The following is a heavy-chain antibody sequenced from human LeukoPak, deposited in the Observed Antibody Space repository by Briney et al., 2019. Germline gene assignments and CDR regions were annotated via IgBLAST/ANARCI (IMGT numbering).Heavy chain of an antibody. CDR1: GYTFTSYD. Sequence: ASVKVSCKASGYTFTSYDINWVRQATGQGLEWMGWMNPNSGNTGYAQRFQGRVSMTSNTSISTAYMELSSLRSEDTAVYYCARGLRREQQLLRAYDDWGQGTLVTVSS. CDR2: MNPNSGNT. D-gene: IGHD6-13*01. CDR3: ARGLRREQQLLRAYDD. J-gene: IGHJ4*02. V-gene: IGHV1-8*01.